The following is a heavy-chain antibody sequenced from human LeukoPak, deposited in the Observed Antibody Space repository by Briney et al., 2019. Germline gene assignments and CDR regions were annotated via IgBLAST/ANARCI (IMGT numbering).Heavy chain of an antibody. CDR1: GGSFSGYY. CDR2: INHSGST. CDR3: AKAQGYCINGVCSSFDY. Sequence: SETLSLTCAVYGGSFSGYYWSWIRQPPGKGLEWIGEINHSGSTNYNPSLKSRVTISVDTSKNQFSLKLSSVTAADTAVYYCAKAQGYCINGVCSSFDYGAGKP. D-gene: IGHD2-8*01. J-gene: IGHJ4*02. V-gene: IGHV4-34*01.